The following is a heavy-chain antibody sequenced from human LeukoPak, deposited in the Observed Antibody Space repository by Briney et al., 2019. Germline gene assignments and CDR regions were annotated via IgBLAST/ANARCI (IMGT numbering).Heavy chain of an antibody. CDR1: GFTFSSYW. J-gene: IGHJ6*02. CDR3: ARDSGIAPAGYYHYYGMDV. CDR2: IKQDRSEK. D-gene: IGHD6-13*01. V-gene: IGHV3-7*01. Sequence: GGSLRLSCAASGFTFSSYWMTCVRQAPGKGLEWVASIKQDRSEKYYVDSVKGRFTISRDNAKSSLFLQMNSLRAEDTAVYYCARDSGIAPAGYYHYYGMDVWGQGTTVTVSS.